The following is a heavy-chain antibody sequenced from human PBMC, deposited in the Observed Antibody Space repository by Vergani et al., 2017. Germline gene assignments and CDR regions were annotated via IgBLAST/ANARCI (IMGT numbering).Heavy chain of an antibody. V-gene: IGHV3-23*01. CDR1: GFIFSDYG. CDR2: ISAGGEGT. Sequence: EVQLLESGGGLVQPGRSLRLSCAGPGFIFSDYGMTWVRQAPGRGLEWVSAISAGGEGTFYGDSVKGRFIISRDDSKNTVYLQIKGLRAEDTAVYYCAKKWLTNKAVDSWGQGALVTVSS. D-gene: IGHD1/OR15-1a*01. J-gene: IGHJ4*02. CDR3: AKKWLTNKAVDS.